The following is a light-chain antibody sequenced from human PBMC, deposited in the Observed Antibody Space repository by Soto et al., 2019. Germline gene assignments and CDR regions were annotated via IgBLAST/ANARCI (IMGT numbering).Light chain of an antibody. CDR1: QSVSSNY. J-gene: IGKJ4*01. Sequence: EIVLTQSPGTLSLSPGERATLSCRASQSVSSNYLAWYQHNPGQAPRLLIYGASSGATGIPARFSGSGSGTDFTITINRLEPEDFAVYFCQQYGSSPLTFGGGTKVEMK. CDR2: GAS. V-gene: IGKV3-20*01. CDR3: QQYGSSPLT.